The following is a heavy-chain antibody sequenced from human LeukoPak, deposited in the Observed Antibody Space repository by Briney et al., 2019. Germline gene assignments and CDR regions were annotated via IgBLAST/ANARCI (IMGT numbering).Heavy chain of an antibody. CDR3: TRAPARARFDY. CDR2: IKLDGSEQ. D-gene: IGHD6-6*01. V-gene: IGHV3-7*04. J-gene: IGHJ4*02. Sequence: GGPLILYCACSGFTFSRYLMYWVRQAPRRGLEWVASIKLDGSEQYYVDSVKGRFIISRDNDKSSLYLQMNGLRADDTVVYCCTRAPARARFDYWGQGTLVSVSS. CDR1: GFTFSRYL.